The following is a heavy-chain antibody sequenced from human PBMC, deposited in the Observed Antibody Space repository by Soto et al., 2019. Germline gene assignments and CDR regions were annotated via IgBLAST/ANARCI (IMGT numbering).Heavy chain of an antibody. CDR2: IYYSGST. V-gene: IGHV4-39*01. J-gene: IGHJ6*01. D-gene: IGHD4-4*01. CDR3: ARLRLQSHYYYGMDV. CDR1: GGSISSSSYY. Sequence: SETLSLTCTVSGGSISSSSYYCGWIRQPPGTGLEWIGSIYYSGSTYYTPSLQSRVTISVDTSKNQFSLKLSSVTAADTAVYYCARLRLQSHYYYGMDVWGQRTTVTVSS.